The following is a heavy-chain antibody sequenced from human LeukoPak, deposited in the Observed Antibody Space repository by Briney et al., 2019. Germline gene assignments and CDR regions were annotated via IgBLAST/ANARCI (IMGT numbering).Heavy chain of an antibody. Sequence: KTSETLSLTCTVSGGSISSSSYYWGWLRQPPGKGLEWIGSIYYSGSTYYNPSLKSRVTISVDTSKNQFSLKLSSVTAADTAVYYCATRDNDYSTHRHYWGQGTLVTVSS. D-gene: IGHD4-11*01. CDR1: GGSISSSSYY. J-gene: IGHJ4*02. V-gene: IGHV4-39*01. CDR2: IYYSGST. CDR3: ATRDNDYSTHRHY.